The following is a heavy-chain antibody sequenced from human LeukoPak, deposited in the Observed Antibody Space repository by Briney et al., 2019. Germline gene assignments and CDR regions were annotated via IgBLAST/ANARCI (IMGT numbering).Heavy chain of an antibody. CDR2: IYYSGST. CDR3: ARHARRYGMDV. CDR1: GGSISSYY. V-gene: IGHV4-59*08. J-gene: IGHJ6*02. Sequence: PSEALSLTCTVSGGSISSYYWSWIRQPPGKGLEWIGYIYYSGSTNYNPSLKSRVTISVDTSKNQFSLKLSSVTAADTAVYYCARHARRYGMDVWGQGTTVTVSS.